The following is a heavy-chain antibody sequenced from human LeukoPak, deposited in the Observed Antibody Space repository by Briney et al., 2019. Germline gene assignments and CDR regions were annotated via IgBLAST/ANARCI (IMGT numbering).Heavy chain of an antibody. CDR1: GGSISSDSYS. CDR2: VYHSGSA. V-gene: IGHV4-30-2*06. Sequence: SETLSLTCAVSGGSISSDSYSWTWIRQSPTKGLEWIGYVYHSGSAYYNPSFESRVTMSADRSKNQFSLKLSSVTAADTAVYYCARVHYDVLTGYLGGMDAWGKGTTVTVSS. D-gene: IGHD3-9*01. J-gene: IGHJ6*04. CDR3: ARVHYDVLTGYLGGMDA.